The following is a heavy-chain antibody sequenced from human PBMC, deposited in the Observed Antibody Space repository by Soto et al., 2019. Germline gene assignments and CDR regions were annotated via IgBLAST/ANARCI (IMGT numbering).Heavy chain of an antibody. CDR2: MSGSSSTT. D-gene: IGHD2-2*01. CDR1: GLTFSNYA. V-gene: IGHV3-23*01. Sequence: EVRLLESGGGLVKPGGSLRLSCATSGLTFSNYAMSWVRQAPGGGLEWVSSMSGSSSTTYYADSVRGRFTISRDRSKNTLYLQMNSLRAEDTAVYYCVRDDDQEANALDYWGQGTLVTVSS. CDR3: VRDDDQEANALDY. J-gene: IGHJ4*02.